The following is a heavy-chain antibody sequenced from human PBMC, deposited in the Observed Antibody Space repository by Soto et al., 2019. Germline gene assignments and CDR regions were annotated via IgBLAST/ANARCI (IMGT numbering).Heavy chain of an antibody. CDR3: ARDGRQEIFGVVTSPYYYYYMDV. V-gene: IGHV1-3*01. Sequence: GASVKVSCKASGYTFTSYSMHWVRQAPGQRLEWMGWINAGNGNTKYSQKFQGRVTITRDTSASTAYMELSSLRSEDTAVYYCARDGRQEIFGVVTSPYYYYYMDVWGKGTTDTVSS. CDR1: GYTFTSYS. D-gene: IGHD3-3*01. CDR2: INAGNGNT. J-gene: IGHJ6*03.